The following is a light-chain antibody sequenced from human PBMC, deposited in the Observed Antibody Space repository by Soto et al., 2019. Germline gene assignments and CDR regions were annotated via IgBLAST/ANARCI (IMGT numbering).Light chain of an antibody. CDR1: QSINSK. J-gene: IGKJ2*01. CDR2: DAY. CDR3: QQYYTYFRYT. Sequence: DIQMTQSPSTLSASVGDRVAITCRASQSINSKLAWYQKKPGKAPKLLISDAYNLESGVPSRFSGSGSGTEFALTIGSRQPDDFATYYCQQYYTYFRYTFGQGTTLDIK. V-gene: IGKV1-5*01.